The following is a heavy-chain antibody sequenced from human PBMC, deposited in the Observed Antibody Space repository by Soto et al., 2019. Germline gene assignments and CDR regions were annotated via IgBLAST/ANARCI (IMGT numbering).Heavy chain of an antibody. D-gene: IGHD3-10*01. CDR1: GFTFSSYS. V-gene: IGHV3-21*01. CDR3: ARNHGSGSFHWYYFDY. Sequence: EVQLVESGGGLVKPGGSLRLSCAASGFTFSSYSMNWVRQAPGKGLEWVSSISSSSSYIYYADSVKGRFTISRDNAKNSLYLQMNSLRAEDTAVYYCARNHGSGSFHWYYFDYWGQGTLVTVSS. CDR2: ISSSSSYI. J-gene: IGHJ4*02.